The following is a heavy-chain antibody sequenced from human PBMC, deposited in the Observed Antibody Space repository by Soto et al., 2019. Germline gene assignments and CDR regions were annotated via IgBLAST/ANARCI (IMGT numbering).Heavy chain of an antibody. V-gene: IGHV3-13*01. Sequence: GGSLRLSCAASGFTFSSYDMHWVRQATGKGLEWVSAIGTAGDTYYPGSVKGRFTISRENAKNSLYLQMNSLRAGDTAVYYGARATAVRDAFDIWGQGTMVTVSS. CDR3: ARATAVRDAFDI. D-gene: IGHD6-19*01. CDR2: IGTAGDT. J-gene: IGHJ3*02. CDR1: GFTFSSYD.